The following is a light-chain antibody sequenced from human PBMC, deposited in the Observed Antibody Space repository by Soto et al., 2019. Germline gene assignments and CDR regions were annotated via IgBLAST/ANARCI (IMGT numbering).Light chain of an antibody. CDR3: QQANGFPIT. Sequence: CPVQLTESPGARATLSCRAGQSISTNLAWYQQKPGQAPRLLIYAASTRATGIPSRFSGSGSGTEFTLTISSLQSEDFATYYCQQANGFPITFGQGTRLEI. J-gene: IGKJ5*01. V-gene: IGKV3-15*01. CDR1: QSISTN. CDR2: AAS.